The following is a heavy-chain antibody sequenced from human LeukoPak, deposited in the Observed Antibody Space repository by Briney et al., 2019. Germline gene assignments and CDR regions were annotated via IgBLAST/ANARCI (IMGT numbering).Heavy chain of an antibody. CDR3: ARARVVPAAIRYPKARYNWFDP. CDR2: INHSGST. D-gene: IGHD2-2*01. J-gene: IGHJ5*02. CDR1: GGSFSGYY. Sequence: SETLSLTCAVYGGSFSGYYWSWIRQPPGKGPEWIGEINHSGSTNYNPSLKSRVTISVDTSKNQFSLKLSSVSAADTAVYYCARARVVPAAIRYPKARYNWFDPWGQGTLVTVSS. V-gene: IGHV4-34*01.